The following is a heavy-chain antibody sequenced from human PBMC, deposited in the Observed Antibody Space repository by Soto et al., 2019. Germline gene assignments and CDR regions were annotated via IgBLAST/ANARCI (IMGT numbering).Heavy chain of an antibody. Sequence: QVQLVQSGAEVKKPGSSVKVSCKASGGTFSSYTISWVRQAPGQGLEWMGRIIPILGIANYAQKFQGRVTSTADKSTSTANMELSSLRSEDTGVYYCASRMSSLYYCGMDGWGQVTTVTVSS. V-gene: IGHV1-69*02. CDR1: GGTFSSYT. D-gene: IGHD3-16*02. CDR3: ASRMSSLYYCGMDG. CDR2: IIPILGIA. J-gene: IGHJ6*02.